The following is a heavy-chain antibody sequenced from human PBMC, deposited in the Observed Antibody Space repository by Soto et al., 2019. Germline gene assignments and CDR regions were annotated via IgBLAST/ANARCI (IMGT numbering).Heavy chain of an antibody. CDR3: ASSYYDSSGQWYFDL. V-gene: IGHV1-18*01. CDR2: ISAYNGNT. CDR1: GYTFTSYG. J-gene: IGHJ2*01. Sequence: GASVKASCKASGYTFTSYGISWVRQAPGQGLEWMGWISAYNGNTNYAQKLQGRVTMTTDTSTSTAYMELRSLRSDDTAVYYRASSYYDSSGQWYFDLWGRGTLVTVSS. D-gene: IGHD3-22*01.